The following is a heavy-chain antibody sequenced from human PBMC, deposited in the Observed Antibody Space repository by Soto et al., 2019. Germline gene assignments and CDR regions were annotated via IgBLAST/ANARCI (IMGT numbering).Heavy chain of an antibody. CDR2: IYHSGST. D-gene: IGHD3-22*01. V-gene: IGHV4-4*02. J-gene: IGHJ4*02. CDR3: ASTRGYYDSSGYYQRKLLDY. Sequence: ETLTRTCTFSGGSISSSKWWSWVRQPPGKGLEWIGEIYHSGSTNYNPSLKSRVTISVDKSKNQFSLKLSSVTAADTAVYYCASTRGYYDSSGYYQRKLLDYWGQGTLVTVSS. CDR1: GGSISSSKW.